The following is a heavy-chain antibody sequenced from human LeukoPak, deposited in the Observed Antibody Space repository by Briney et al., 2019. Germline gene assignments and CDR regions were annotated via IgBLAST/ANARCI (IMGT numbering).Heavy chain of an antibody. CDR2: IHYSGST. J-gene: IGHJ4*02. Sequence: SETLSLTCTVSGDSISSYYWSWIRQPPGKGLEWIGVIHYSGSTNYNPSLKSRVTILVETSKNQFSLKLSSVTTADTAVYYCARVVLGGYDSSYTTFDYWGQGTLVTVSS. D-gene: IGHD6-13*01. CDR3: ARVVLGGYDSSYTTFDY. V-gene: IGHV4-59*01. CDR1: GDSISSYY.